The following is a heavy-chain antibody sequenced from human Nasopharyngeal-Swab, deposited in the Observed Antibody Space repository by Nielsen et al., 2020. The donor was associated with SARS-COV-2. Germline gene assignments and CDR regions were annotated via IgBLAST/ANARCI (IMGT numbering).Heavy chain of an antibody. CDR3: ASHPLSPYYFDF. V-gene: IGHV3-43D*03. J-gene: IGHJ4*02. CDR2: ITWDGSST. Sequence: GGSLRLSCATSGFTFDDYALHWVRQAPGKGLEWVSLITWDGSSTYYADSVKGRFTISRDNSKNTLYLQMNSLRAEDTAVYYCASHPLSPYYFDFWGQGTLVTVSS. D-gene: IGHD3-10*01. CDR1: GFTFDDYA.